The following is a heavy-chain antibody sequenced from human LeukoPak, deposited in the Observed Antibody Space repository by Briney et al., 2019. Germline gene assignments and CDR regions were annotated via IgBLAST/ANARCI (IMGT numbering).Heavy chain of an antibody. CDR2: INHSGNT. D-gene: IGHD2-2*01. CDR3: ARVRVPAAISY. Sequence: MSSGTLSLTCAVYGGSFSGYYWSWIRQPPGKGLEWIGEINHSGNTNYNPSLKSRVTISVDTSKNQFSLKLSSVTAADTAVYYCARVRVPAAISYWGQGTLVTVSS. J-gene: IGHJ4*02. CDR1: GGSFSGYY. V-gene: IGHV4-34*01.